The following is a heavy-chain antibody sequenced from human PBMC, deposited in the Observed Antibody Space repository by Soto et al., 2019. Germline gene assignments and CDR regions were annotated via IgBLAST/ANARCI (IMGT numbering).Heavy chain of an antibody. J-gene: IGHJ4*02. V-gene: IGHV1-8*01. CDR3: AREISVSYRFDY. CDR1: GYTFTSYD. D-gene: IGHD1-26*01. Sequence: QVQLVQSGAEVKKPGASVKVSCKASGYTFTSYDINWVRQATGQGLEWMGWMNTNSGNTGYAQKFQGRVTMTRNTSISTAYMELSSLISEDTAVYYCAREISVSYRFDYWGQGTLVTVSS. CDR2: MNTNSGNT.